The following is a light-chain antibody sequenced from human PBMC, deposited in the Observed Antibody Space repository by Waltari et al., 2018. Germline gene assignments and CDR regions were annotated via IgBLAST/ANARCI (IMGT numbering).Light chain of an antibody. J-gene: IGLJ2*01. CDR2: DVT. CDR1: TSDVCRYNY. Sequence: SALTQPRSVSGSPGQSVTISCTGTTSDVCRYNYVSWYQHLPGKAPELLMFDVTQRPSGVPDRFSGSKSANTASLTISGLQPDDEADYYCCSFAGAYTWIFGGGTKVTVL. CDR3: CSFAGAYTWI. V-gene: IGLV2-11*01.